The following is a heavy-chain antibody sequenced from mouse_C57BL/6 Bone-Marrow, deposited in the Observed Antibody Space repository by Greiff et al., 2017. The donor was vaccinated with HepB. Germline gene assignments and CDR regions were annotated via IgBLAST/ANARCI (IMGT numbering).Heavy chain of an antibody. CDR1: GYFITSVYY. J-gene: IGHJ1*03. CDR2: ISYDGSN. D-gene: IGHD1-1*01. CDR3: ARDPMGGSSYWYFDV. Sequence: EVQLQESGPGLVKPSQSLSLTCSVTGYFITSVYYWNWIRQFPGNKLEWMGDISYDGSNNYNPSLKNRISNTRYTAKNQFFLKLNSVTTEDTATYDCARDPMGGSSYWYFDVWGTGTTVTVSS. V-gene: IGHV3-6*01.